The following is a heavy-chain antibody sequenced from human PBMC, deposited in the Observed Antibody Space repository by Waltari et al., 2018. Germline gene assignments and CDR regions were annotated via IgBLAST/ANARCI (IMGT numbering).Heavy chain of an antibody. CDR1: GFKFDDYA. D-gene: IGHD5-12*01. J-gene: IGHJ4*02. CDR2: ISWRSSV. Sequence: EVQLVESGGGLVQPGRSLRLSCAASGFKFDDYAMHWVRQAPGKGREWVSGISWRSSVNYADSVKGRFTISRDNARDTLYLQMNSLRTEDTALYYCSKDRTQYSGYGLDFWGQGTLVTVSS. CDR3: SKDRTQYSGYGLDF. V-gene: IGHV3-9*01.